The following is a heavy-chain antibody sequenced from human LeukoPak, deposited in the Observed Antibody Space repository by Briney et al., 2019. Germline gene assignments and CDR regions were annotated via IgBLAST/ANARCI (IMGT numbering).Heavy chain of an antibody. J-gene: IGHJ1*01. CDR1: GASISSGDYY. CDR3: ARGSPTVPDFQH. V-gene: IGHV4-30-4*01. CDR2: IYYSGST. D-gene: IGHD4-17*01. Sequence: SETLSLTCTVAGASISSGDYYWSWIRQPPGKGLEWIGYIYYSGSTYYNPSLKSRVPISVDTSKNQFSLKLSSVTAAATAVYYCARGSPTVPDFQHWGQGTLVTVSS.